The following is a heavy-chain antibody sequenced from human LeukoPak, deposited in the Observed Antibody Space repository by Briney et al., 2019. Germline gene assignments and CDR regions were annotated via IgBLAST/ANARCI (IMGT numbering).Heavy chain of an antibody. D-gene: IGHD6-13*01. CDR2: IYTSGST. CDR1: GGSISSGCYY. J-gene: IGHJ4*02. CDR3: ARGAAGDPFDY. Sequence: SETLSLTCTVSGGSISSGCYYWSWIRQPAGKGLEWIGRIYTSGSTNYNPSLKSRVTMSVDTSKNQFSLKLSSVTAADTAVYYCARGAAGDPFDYWGQGTLVTVSS. V-gene: IGHV4-61*02.